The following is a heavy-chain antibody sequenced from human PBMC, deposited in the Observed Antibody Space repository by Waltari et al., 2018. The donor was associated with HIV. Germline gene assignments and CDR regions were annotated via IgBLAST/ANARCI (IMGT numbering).Heavy chain of an antibody. J-gene: IGHJ6*02. CDR1: GFSFGDYA. V-gene: IGHV3-48*02. Sequence: EEQLVESGGGLVHPGGSLKLSCAASGFSFGDYAMNWVRQAPGKGLEGIAYISSSSFNIKYVDSVRGRFTISRDNTQNSLSLQMNNLIDEDTAKYFCARDTLNFFFGLDVWGHGTTVAVSS. CDR3: ARDTLNFFFGLDV. CDR2: ISSSSFNI.